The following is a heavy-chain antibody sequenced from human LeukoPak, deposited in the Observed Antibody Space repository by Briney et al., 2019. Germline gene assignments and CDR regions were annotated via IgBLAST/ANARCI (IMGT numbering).Heavy chain of an antibody. D-gene: IGHD2-15*01. CDR3: ARGYIVVVVAATPIWFDP. V-gene: IGHV4-34*01. Sequence: PSETLSLTCAVYGGSFSGYYWSWIRQPPGKGLEWIGEINHSGSTNYNPSLKSRVTISVDTSKNQFSLKLSSVTAADTAVYYCARGYIVVVVAATPIWFDPWGQGTLVTVSS. CDR1: GGSFSGYY. J-gene: IGHJ5*02. CDR2: INHSGST.